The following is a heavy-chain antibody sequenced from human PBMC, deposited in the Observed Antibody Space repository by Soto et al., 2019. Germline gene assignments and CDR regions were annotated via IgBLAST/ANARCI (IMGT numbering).Heavy chain of an antibody. D-gene: IGHD6-25*01. CDR2: IFFTGST. CDR1: GGTINSADYY. J-gene: IGHJ6*02. V-gene: IGHV4-30-4*01. CDR3: ARDRDGSGWKGSGMDV. Sequence: QVQLQESGPGLVKPSQTLSLTCTVSGGTINSADYYWSWIRQPPGKGLEWVGYIFFTGSTSYNPSLRSRLSLSLDTSKNQFSLKLSSVTAADTAVYFCARDRDGSGWKGSGMDVWGQGTTVTVSS.